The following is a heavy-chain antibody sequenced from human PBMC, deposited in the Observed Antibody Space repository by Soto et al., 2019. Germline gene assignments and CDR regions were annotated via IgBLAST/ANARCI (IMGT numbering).Heavy chain of an antibody. CDR1: GYSFDGYY. J-gene: IGHJ3*02. Sequence: ASVNVSCKASGYSFDGYYMHWVRQAPGQGLEWMGWINPNSGGTKSSQKFQGRVTMTRDTSITTAYMDLTWLRSDDTAVYYCAKVRSAGRERDVFDICGQGTMVIVS. CDR2: INPNSGGT. CDR3: AKVRSAGRERDVFDI. V-gene: IGHV1-2*02.